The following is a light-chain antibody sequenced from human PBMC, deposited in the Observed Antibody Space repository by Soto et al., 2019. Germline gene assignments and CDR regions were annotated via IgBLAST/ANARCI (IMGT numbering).Light chain of an antibody. V-gene: IGLV2-14*01. J-gene: IGLJ1*01. CDR2: EVS. CDR1: GGYNY. CDR3: SSYTSGSLRV. Sequence: GGYNYVSWYQHHPGKAPKLLIYEVSYRPSGVSDRFSGSKSANTASLTISGLQAEDEADYYCSSYTSGSLRVFGTGTKVTVL.